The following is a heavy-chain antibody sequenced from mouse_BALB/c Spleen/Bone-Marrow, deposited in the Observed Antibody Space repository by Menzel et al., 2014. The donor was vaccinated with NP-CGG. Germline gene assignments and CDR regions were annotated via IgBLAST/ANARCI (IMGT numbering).Heavy chain of an antibody. CDR2: FYPGGGYT. Sequence: QVQLQQSGAELVRPGTSVKISCKASGYTFTNYWLGWIKQRPGHGLEWIGDFYPGGGYTNYNEEFKGKATLTADASSSTAYMRLSSLTSEDSAVYFCARTAYFDYWGQGTTLTVSS. CDR3: ARTAYFDY. J-gene: IGHJ2*01. CDR1: GYTFTNYW. V-gene: IGHV1-63*02.